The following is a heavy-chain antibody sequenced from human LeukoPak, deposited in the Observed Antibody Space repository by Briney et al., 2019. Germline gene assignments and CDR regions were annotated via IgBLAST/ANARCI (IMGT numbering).Heavy chain of an antibody. CDR2: IYYSGST. CDR3: ARKRIAVAGYYFDY. D-gene: IGHD6-19*01. J-gene: IGHJ4*02. CDR1: GGSISGYY. V-gene: IGHV4-59*08. Sequence: PSETLSLTCTVSGGSISGYYWSWIRQPPGKGLEWIGYIYYSGSTNYNPSLRSRLTISVDTSENQFSLKLSSVTAADTAVYYCARKRIAVAGYYFDYWGQGTLVTVSS.